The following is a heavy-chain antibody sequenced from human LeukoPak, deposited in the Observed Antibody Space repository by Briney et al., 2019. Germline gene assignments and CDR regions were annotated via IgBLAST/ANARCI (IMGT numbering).Heavy chain of an antibody. J-gene: IGHJ4*02. V-gene: IGHV3-23*01. CDR2: ISDNEGTT. CDR1: GFTFNYYA. D-gene: IGHD5-18*01. Sequence: GGSLRLSCAASGFTFNYYAMSWVRQAPGKGLEWVSGISDNEGTTYYTDSVKGRFTISRDNTKNTVYLQMNNLRANDTAVYFCARHDSFIPYWGQGTLVTVSS. CDR3: ARHDSFIPY.